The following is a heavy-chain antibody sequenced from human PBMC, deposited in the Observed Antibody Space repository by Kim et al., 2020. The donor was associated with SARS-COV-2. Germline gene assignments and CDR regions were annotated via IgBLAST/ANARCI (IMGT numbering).Heavy chain of an antibody. CDR2: ITDSGGST. J-gene: IGHJ3*02. CDR1: GFSFATSA. Sequence: GGSLRLSCAASGFSFATSAMNWVRLGPGKGLEWVSGITDSGGSTYYADSVKGRFTISRDNSKKTLYLQMNSLNADDTAVYYCAAPREHPVCCGAFDIWG. CDR3: AAPREHPVCCGAFDI. V-gene: IGHV3-23*01. D-gene: IGHD1-26*01.